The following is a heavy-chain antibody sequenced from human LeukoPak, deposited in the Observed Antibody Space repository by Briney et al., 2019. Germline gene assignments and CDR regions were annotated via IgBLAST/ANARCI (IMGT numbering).Heavy chain of an antibody. Sequence: PGGSLRLSCAASGFTFSSYGMHWVRQAPGKGLEWVAFIRYDGSNKYYADSVKGRFTISRDNAKNSLYLQMNSLRAEDTAVYYCARALLYCSGGSCPFDYWGQGTLVTVSS. D-gene: IGHD2-15*01. CDR1: GFTFSSYG. J-gene: IGHJ4*02. CDR2: IRYDGSNK. CDR3: ARALLYCSGGSCPFDY. V-gene: IGHV3-30*02.